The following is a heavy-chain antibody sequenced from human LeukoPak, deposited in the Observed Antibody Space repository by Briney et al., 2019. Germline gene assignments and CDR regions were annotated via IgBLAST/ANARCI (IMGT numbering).Heavy chain of an antibody. CDR3: ARDLFSYDGSDNHFEDTFDI. V-gene: IGHV1-18*01. D-gene: IGHD3-22*01. CDR1: GYSFDRYG. J-gene: IGHJ3*02. Sequence: GASVKVSFKASGYSFDRYGISWVRQAPGQGLEWLGWICASNGNTNYAQNLQGRATMTADTSTTPAYMELRSLSSDDTAVYYCARDLFSYDGSDNHFEDTFDIWGQGTMVTVSS. CDR2: ICASNGNT.